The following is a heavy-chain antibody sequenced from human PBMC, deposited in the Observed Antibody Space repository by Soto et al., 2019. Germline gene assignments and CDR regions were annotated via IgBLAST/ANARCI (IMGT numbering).Heavy chain of an antibody. V-gene: IGHV4-4*02. J-gene: IGHJ4*02. Sequence: QVQLQESGPGLVKPSGTLSLTCAVSGVSISSHDWWHWVRQPPGKGLEWIGESHQSGNTNYNTSLESRVTISVDKSTTQFSLKLTSVTVADTAVYYCATSDSSRFYWGQGTLVTVSS. D-gene: IGHD6-13*01. CDR2: SHQSGNT. CDR1: GVSISSHDW. CDR3: ATSDSSRFY.